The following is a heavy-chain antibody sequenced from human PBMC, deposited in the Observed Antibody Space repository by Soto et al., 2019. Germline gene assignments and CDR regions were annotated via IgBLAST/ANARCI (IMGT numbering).Heavy chain of an antibody. CDR3: ARNSDSYYYYGMDV. CDR2: ISAYNGNT. Sequence: ASVKVSCKASGYTFTSYGISWVRQAPGQGLEWMGWISAYNGNTNYAQKLQGRVTMTTDTSTSTAYMELRSLRSDDTAVYYCARNSDSYYYYGMDVWGQRTTVTVSS. CDR1: GYTFTSYG. D-gene: IGHD3-10*01. V-gene: IGHV1-18*01. J-gene: IGHJ6*02.